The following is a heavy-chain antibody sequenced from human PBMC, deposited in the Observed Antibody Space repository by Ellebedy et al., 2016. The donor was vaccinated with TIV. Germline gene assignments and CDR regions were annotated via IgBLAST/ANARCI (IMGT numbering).Heavy chain of an antibody. CDR2: ISAYTGDT. CDR3: ARDMVQGMVSKYLWFDY. J-gene: IGHJ4*02. V-gene: IGHV1-18*01. Sequence: ASVKVSCKASGYTFNSYGISWVRQAPGQGLEWMGWISAYTGDTDYIQRLHGRLTMSTDPSSGTAYMELTSLRSDDTAVYFCARDMVQGMVSKYLWFDYWGQGTLVTVSS. D-gene: IGHD2-8*01. CDR1: GYTFNSYG.